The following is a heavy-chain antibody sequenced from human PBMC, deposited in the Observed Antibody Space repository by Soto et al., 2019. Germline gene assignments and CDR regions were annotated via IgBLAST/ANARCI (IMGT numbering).Heavy chain of an antibody. CDR1: GFTFSCCA. CDR2: IHGDGDYM. J-gene: IGHJ2*01. CDR3: VKKRGGGCYTNWSFAS. Sequence: EVQLLDSGGGLVQPGGSLRLSCAASGFTFSCCAMSWVRQAPGKGLEWVSTIHGDGDYMQYTDYVKGRFTISRDNSRNTLYLQMDSRRGDDTAVYYCVKKRGGGCYTNWSFASWGRGTLVTVSS. V-gene: IGHV3-23*01. D-gene: IGHD2-15*01.